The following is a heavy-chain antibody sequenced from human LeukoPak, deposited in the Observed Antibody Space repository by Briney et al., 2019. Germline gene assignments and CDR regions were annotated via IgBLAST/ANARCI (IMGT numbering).Heavy chain of an antibody. V-gene: IGHV3-49*04. CDR3: TRGRTGLDY. J-gene: IGHJ4*02. D-gene: IGHD1-14*01. CDR2: VRSKDYSEAT. CDR1: GFTFGDYA. Sequence: GGSLILSCTTSGFTFGDYAITWVRQGPGKGRDWVGFVRSKDYSEATQYAASVKDRFILSRDDSKSIAYLQMSSLKTEDTGVYYCTRGRTGLDYWGQGTLVTVSS.